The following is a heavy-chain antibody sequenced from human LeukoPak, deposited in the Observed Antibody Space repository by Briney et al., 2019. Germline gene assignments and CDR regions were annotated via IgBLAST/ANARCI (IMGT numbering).Heavy chain of an antibody. J-gene: IGHJ4*02. CDR3: ARGDYDFWSGYPY. V-gene: IGHV3-21*01. CDR1: GFTFSSYS. Sequence: GGSLRLSCAASGFTFSSYSMNWVRQAPGKGLEWVSSISSGSSYIYYADSVKGRFTISRDNAKNSLYLQMNSLRAEDTAVYYCARGDYDFWSGYPYWGQGTLVTVSS. CDR2: ISSGSSYI. D-gene: IGHD3-3*01.